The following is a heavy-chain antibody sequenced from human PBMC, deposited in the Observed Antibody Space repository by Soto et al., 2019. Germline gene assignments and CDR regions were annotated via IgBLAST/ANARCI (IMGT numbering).Heavy chain of an antibody. J-gene: IGHJ4*02. CDR1: GFTLSEYY. Sequence: QVQLVESGGGLVKPGGSLRLSCAASGFTLSEYYMSWIRQAPGKGLEWVAYISSSGVTKYYAESVRGRFTISRDNPKNSLQLKMNTRIAANSPVYYCALGSDILTGYSKAFDSWGQVTLVTVAS. CDR3: ALGSDILTGYSKAFDS. CDR2: ISSSGVTK. V-gene: IGHV3-11*01. D-gene: IGHD3-9*01.